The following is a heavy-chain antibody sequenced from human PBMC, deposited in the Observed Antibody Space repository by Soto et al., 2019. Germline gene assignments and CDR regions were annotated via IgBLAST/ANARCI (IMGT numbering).Heavy chain of an antibody. D-gene: IGHD2-21*02. CDR1: GFTFGSYW. CDR3: ARAGYCGPGCYYYFDY. J-gene: IGHJ4*02. V-gene: IGHV3-7*01. Sequence: GGSLRLSCAVSGFTFGSYWMNWVRLIPGKGLEWVAYIKPDGSATYYVESVKGRFTISRDNAKNSLYLQMNSRRVEDTSVYYCARAGYCGPGCYYYFDYWGQGTLVTVSS. CDR2: IKPDGSAT.